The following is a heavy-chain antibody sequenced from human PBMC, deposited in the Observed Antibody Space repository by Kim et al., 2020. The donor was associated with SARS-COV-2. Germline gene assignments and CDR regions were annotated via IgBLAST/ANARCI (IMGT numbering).Heavy chain of an antibody. CDR2: IWYDGSNK. CDR1: GFTFSSYG. D-gene: IGHD2-2*01. J-gene: IGHJ5*02. CDR3: ARDPLPVGGLPNWFDP. V-gene: IGHV3-33*01. Sequence: GGSLRLSCAASGFTFSSYGMHWVRQAPGKGLEWVAVIWYDGSNKYYADSVKGRFTISRDNSKNTLYLQMNSLRAEDTAVYYCARDPLPVGGLPNWFDPWGQGTLVTVSS.